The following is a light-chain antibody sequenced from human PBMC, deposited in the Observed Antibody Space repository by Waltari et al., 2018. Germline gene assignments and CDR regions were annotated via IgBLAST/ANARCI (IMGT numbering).Light chain of an antibody. V-gene: IGKV4-1*01. CDR2: DVS. Sequence: DIVMTQSPDSLAVSLGERASINCKSSQTVLYSDNNNYLGWYQQRPGQPPRLLMYDVSTRTADFPVRFTGSRSGTGDEYFLTISSLQPEDCAVYYCQQYNSWPRTFGQGTKVEI. CDR1: QTVLYSDNNNY. J-gene: IGKJ1*01. CDR3: QQYNSWPRT.